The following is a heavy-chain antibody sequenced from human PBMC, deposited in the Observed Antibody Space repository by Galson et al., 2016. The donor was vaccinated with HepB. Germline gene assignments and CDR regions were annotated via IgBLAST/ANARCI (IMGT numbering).Heavy chain of an antibody. CDR3: ARVGRTAYGMDV. D-gene: IGHD2-21*02. Sequence: CAISGDSVSSNSAAWNWIRKSPSRGLEWLGRTYYRSKWYNDYAVSVKSRITNNADTSKNQFSLQLNSVTPEDTAVYYCARVGRTAYGMDVWGQGTTVTVSS. CDR1: GDSVSSNSAA. J-gene: IGHJ6*02. CDR2: TYYRSKWYN. V-gene: IGHV6-1*01.